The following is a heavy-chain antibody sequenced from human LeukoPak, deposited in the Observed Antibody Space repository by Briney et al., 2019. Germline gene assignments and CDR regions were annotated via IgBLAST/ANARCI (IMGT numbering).Heavy chain of an antibody. CDR2: IYYSGST. V-gene: IGHV4-39*01. J-gene: IGHJ6*03. CDR1: GGSISSSSYY. Sequence: SETLSLTCTVSGGSISSSSYYWGWIRQPPGKELEWIGSIYYSGSTYYNPSLKSRVTISVDTSKNQFSLKLSSVTAADTAVYYCARLVYYYMDVWGKGTTVTVSS. CDR3: ARLVYYYMDV.